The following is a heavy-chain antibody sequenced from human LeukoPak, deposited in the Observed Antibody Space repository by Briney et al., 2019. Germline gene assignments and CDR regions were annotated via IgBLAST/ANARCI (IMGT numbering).Heavy chain of an antibody. Sequence: GRSLRLSCAASGFTFSSYGMHWVRQAPSKGLEWVAVISYDGSNKYYADSVKGRFTISRDNSKNTLYLQMNSLRAEDTAVYYCARDEGLQAAGRDPMIVHYWGQGTLVTVSS. J-gene: IGHJ4*02. CDR3: ARDEGLQAAGRDPMIVHY. V-gene: IGHV3-30*03. CDR2: ISYDGSNK. CDR1: GFTFSSYG. D-gene: IGHD3-22*01.